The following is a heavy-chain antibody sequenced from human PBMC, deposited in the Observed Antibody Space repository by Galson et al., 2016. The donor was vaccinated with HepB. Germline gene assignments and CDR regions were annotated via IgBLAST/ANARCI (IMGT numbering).Heavy chain of an antibody. J-gene: IGHJ4*02. V-gene: IGHV3-11*01. CDR1: GFTFSNAW. Sequence: SLRLSCAASGFTFSNAWMTWIRQAPGKGLEWISYSGSSGSPIYYADSVKGRFTISRDYAKSSLYPQMNSLRADDTAVYYCARGASPGFIDYWGRGTLVTVSS. CDR3: ARGASPGFIDY. CDR2: SGSSGSPI. D-gene: IGHD3-16*01.